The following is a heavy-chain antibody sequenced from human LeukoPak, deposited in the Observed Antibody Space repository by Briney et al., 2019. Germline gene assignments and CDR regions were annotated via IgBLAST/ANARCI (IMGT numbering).Heavy chain of an antibody. Sequence: GESLKISCKASGYTFTNYWIGWVRQMPGKGLEWIGTIYPGDSDTRYSPSFQGQVTISADKSISTAYLQWSSLRAEDTAVYYCARDGPRSGYDLGHFDNLGQGTLVTASS. CDR1: GYTFTNYW. J-gene: IGHJ4*02. D-gene: IGHD5-12*01. CDR3: ARDGPRSGYDLGHFDN. CDR2: IYPGDSDT. V-gene: IGHV5-51*01.